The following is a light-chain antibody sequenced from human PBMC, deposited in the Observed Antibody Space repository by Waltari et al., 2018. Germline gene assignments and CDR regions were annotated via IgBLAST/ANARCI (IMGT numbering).Light chain of an antibody. CDR1: QSVLYSSNNKNY. CDR3: QQYYSTQT. CDR2: WAS. Sequence: EIVMTQSPDSLAVSLGERATINCKSSQSVLYSSNNKNYLAWYQQKPGQPPKLLIYWASTRESGVPDRFSGSGSGTDFTLTISSLQAEDVAVYYCQQYYSTQTFGQGTKLEIK. V-gene: IGKV4-1*01. J-gene: IGKJ2*01.